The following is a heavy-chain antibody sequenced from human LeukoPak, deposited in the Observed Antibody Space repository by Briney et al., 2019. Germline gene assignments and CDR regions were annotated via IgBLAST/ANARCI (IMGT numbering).Heavy chain of an antibody. D-gene: IGHD3-22*01. J-gene: IGHJ4*02. CDR1: GFTFSSYW. CDR2: INQDGSLK. CDR3: TKYYDNSGYSDY. Sequence: GGSLRLSCVTSGFTFSSYWLEWVRQAPGKGLEWVANINQDGSLKNCVDSVKGRFAISRDNAKNSLYLQMSSLRAEDTAVYYCTKYYDNSGYSDYWGQGTLLTVSS. V-gene: IGHV3-7*01.